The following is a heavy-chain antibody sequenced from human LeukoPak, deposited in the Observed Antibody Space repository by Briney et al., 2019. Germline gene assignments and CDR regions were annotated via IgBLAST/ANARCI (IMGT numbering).Heavy chain of an antibody. CDR2: ISSNGGST. CDR1: GFTFSSYA. J-gene: IGHJ4*02. D-gene: IGHD3-9*01. CDR3: VKGGLRYFDWRESSFDY. V-gene: IGHV3-64D*06. Sequence: GGSLRLSCSAPGFTFSSYAMHWVRQAPGKGLEYVSAISSNGGSTYYADSVKGRFTISRDNSKNTLYLQMSSLRAEDTAVYYCVKGGLRYFDWRESSFDYWGQGTLVTVSS.